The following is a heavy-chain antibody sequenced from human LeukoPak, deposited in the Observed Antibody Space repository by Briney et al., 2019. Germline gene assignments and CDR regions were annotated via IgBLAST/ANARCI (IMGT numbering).Heavy chain of an antibody. Sequence: GESLKISCKGSGYSFTSYWIGWVRQMPGKGLEWMGIIYPGDSDTRYSPSFQGQVTISADKSISTAYLQWSSLKASDTAMYYCARQTWGDSYGWGGRHYYYYYMDVWGKGTTVTVSS. CDR1: GYSFTSYW. J-gene: IGHJ6*03. CDR3: ARQTWGDSYGWGGRHYYYYYMDV. CDR2: IYPGDSDT. D-gene: IGHD5-18*01. V-gene: IGHV5-51*01.